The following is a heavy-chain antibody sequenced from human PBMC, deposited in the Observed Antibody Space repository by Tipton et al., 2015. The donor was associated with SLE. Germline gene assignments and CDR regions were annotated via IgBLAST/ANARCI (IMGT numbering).Heavy chain of an antibody. CDR3: ARGEGYYGSGSYQGWFDP. Sequence: GLVKPSQTLSLTCAVYGESFNGYFWTWIRQPPGKGLEWIAEIIHSGVTNYNPSLRSRVTISVDTSKNHFSLKLRSVTAADTAVYYCARGEGYYGSGSYQGWFDPWGQGTLVTVSS. CDR1: GESFNGYF. CDR2: IIHSGVT. D-gene: IGHD3-10*01. J-gene: IGHJ5*02. V-gene: IGHV4-34*01.